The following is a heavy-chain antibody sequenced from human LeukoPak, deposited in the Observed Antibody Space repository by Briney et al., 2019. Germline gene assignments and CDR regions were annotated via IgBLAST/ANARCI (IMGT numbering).Heavy chain of an antibody. CDR1: GGSISSTSYY. V-gene: IGHV4-39*01. D-gene: IGHD3-22*01. CDR3: ARRYYYDSSGYYYYFDY. CDR2: IYYSGST. Sequence: SETLSLTCTVAGGSISSTSYYWGWIRQPPGKGLEWIGSIYYSGSTPYNPSLKSRVSISVDTSKNQFSLKLSSVTAADTAVYYCARRYYYDSSGYYYYFDYWGQGTLVTVSS. J-gene: IGHJ4*02.